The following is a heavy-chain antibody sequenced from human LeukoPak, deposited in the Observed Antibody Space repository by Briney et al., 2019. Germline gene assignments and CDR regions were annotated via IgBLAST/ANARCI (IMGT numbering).Heavy chain of an antibody. Sequence: GGSLRLSCAASGFTFSSYGMHWVRQAPGKGLEWVAVTWYDGSNKYYADSVKGRFTISRDNSKNTLYLQMNSLRAEDTAVYYCARASAGRMAIGPVDPWGQGTLVTVSS. CDR2: TWYDGSNK. D-gene: IGHD3-10*01. CDR1: GFTFSSYG. V-gene: IGHV3-33*01. CDR3: ARASAGRMAIGPVDP. J-gene: IGHJ5*02.